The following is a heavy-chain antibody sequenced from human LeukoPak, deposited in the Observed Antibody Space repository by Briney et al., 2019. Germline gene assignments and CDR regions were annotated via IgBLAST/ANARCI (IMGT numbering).Heavy chain of an antibody. D-gene: IGHD2-2*01. CDR1: GGSFSGYY. J-gene: IGHJ6*02. CDR3: VRDSPRYCNSTSCPGLDV. Sequence: PSETLSLTCAVYGGSFSGYYWSWIRQPPGKGLEWIGSIYYSGITYYNPSLKSRVTISVDTSENQFSLRLISVTAADTAVYYCVRDSPRYCNSTSCPGLDVWGHGTTVTVSS. V-gene: IGHV4-34*01. CDR2: IYYSGIT.